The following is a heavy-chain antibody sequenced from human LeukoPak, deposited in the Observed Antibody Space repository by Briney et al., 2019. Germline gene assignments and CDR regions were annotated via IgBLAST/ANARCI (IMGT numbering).Heavy chain of an antibody. CDR3: AREVRDFGSGRRLLGDYMDV. V-gene: IGHV3-48*04. J-gene: IGHJ6*03. CDR1: GSTFSSYS. Sequence: GGSLRLSCAASGSTFSSYSMNWVRQAPGKGLEWVSYISSTSSTIYYVDSVKGRFTISRDNAKNSLYLQMNSLRAEDTAVYYCAREVRDFGSGRRLLGDYMDVWGKGTTVTVSS. CDR2: ISSTSSTI. D-gene: IGHD3-10*01.